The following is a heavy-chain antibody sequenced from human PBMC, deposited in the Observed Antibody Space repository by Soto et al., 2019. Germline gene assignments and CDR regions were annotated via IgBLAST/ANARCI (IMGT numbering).Heavy chain of an antibody. J-gene: IGHJ5*02. CDR2: IYYSGST. CDR1: GGSISSGGYY. V-gene: IGHV4-31*03. D-gene: IGHD6-13*01. Sequence: QVQLQESGPGLVKPSQTLSLTCTVSGGSISSGGYYWSWIRQHPGKGLEWIGYIYYSGSTYYNPSLTSRVTNSVDTSKNQFSLKLGSVTAADTAVYYCARDWGRAPYNWFDPWGQGTLVTVSS. CDR3: ARDWGRAPYNWFDP.